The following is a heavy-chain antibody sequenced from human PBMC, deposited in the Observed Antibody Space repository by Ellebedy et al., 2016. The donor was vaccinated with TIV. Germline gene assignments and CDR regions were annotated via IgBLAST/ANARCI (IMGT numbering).Heavy chain of an antibody. D-gene: IGHD4-17*01. CDR3: AKGKVFGDSKWEVDV. CDR1: GFTFSGYA. V-gene: IGHV3-23*01. Sequence: GESLKISCAASGFTFSGYAMSWVRHAPGKGLEWVSGINSGGSRTYYADSVKGRFTISRDNSKNTLYLQMNSLRAEDTAVYYCAKGKVFGDSKWEVDVWGQGTTVTVSS. J-gene: IGHJ6*02. CDR2: INSGGSRT.